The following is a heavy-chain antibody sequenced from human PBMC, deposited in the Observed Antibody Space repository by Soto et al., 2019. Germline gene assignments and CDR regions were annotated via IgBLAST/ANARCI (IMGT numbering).Heavy chain of an antibody. D-gene: IGHD3-3*01. J-gene: IGHJ6*03. CDR2: ISDSGGST. CDR1: GLTFNSYA. V-gene: IGHV3-23*01. CDR3: AKDSRSLTRITIFGVDYMDV. Sequence: EVQLLESGGGLVQPGGSVRLSCAASGLTFNSYAMSWVRQAPGKGLEWVAAISDSGGSTYYADSVKGRFTISRDNSKNTLYLQMISLRLEDTAVYYCAKDSRSLTRITIFGVDYMDVWGKGTTVTVSS.